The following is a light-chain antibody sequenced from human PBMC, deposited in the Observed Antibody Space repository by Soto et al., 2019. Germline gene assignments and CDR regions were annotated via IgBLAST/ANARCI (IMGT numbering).Light chain of an antibody. Sequence: QSVLTQPASVSGSPGQSITISCTGTSSDVGAYDYVSWYQQHPDKAPKFMIYEVTNRPSGVSHRFSGSKSGNTASLTISGLQADDEADYYCTSFTSSSLYVFGPG. CDR2: EVT. CDR3: TSFTSSSLYV. J-gene: IGLJ1*01. CDR1: SSDVGAYDY. V-gene: IGLV2-14*01.